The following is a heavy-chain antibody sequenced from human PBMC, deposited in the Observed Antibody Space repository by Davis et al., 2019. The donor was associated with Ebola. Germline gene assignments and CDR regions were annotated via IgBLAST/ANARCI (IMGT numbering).Heavy chain of an antibody. V-gene: IGHV1-8*03. Sequence: ASVKVSCKASGYTFTSYGISWVRQAPGQGLEWMGWMNPNSGNTGYAQKFQGRVTITRNTSISTAYMELSSLRSEDTAVYYCARAPRGPYYYMDVWGKGTTVTVSS. D-gene: IGHD3-10*01. CDR3: ARAPRGPYYYMDV. J-gene: IGHJ6*03. CDR1: GYTFTSYG. CDR2: MNPNSGNT.